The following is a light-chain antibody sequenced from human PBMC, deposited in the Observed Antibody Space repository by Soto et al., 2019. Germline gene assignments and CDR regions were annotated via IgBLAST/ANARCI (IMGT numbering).Light chain of an antibody. V-gene: IGKV3-11*01. CDR3: QQRNRWPPIFT. J-gene: IGKJ3*01. CDR2: GAS. CDR1: QSVGTY. Sequence: EIALTQSPATLSLSPGERATLSCRASQSVGTYLAWYQQRPGQAPRLLIYGASNRAAGIPARFSGSASGTDFTLTISSLEPEDIAVYYCQQRNRWPPIFTFGPGTKVDLK.